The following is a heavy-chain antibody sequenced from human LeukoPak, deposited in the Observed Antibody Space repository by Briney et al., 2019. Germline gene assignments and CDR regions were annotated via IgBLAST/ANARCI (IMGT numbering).Heavy chain of an antibody. D-gene: IGHD6-13*01. CDR3: ARGLIAAAGTRGGDY. V-gene: IGHV1-69*02. CDR2: IIPILGIA. J-gene: IGHJ4*02. CDR1: GGTCSSYS. Sequence: ASVKVSCRASGGTCSSYSISWVRQAPGQGLEWMGRIIPILGIANYAQKYQGRFTITADKSTSTAYMELSSLRSEDTAVYYCARGLIAAAGTRGGDYWGQGTLVTVSS.